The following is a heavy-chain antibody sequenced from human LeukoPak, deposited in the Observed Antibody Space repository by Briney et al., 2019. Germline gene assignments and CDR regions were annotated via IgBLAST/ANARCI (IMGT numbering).Heavy chain of an antibody. CDR1: GGSISSGSYY. V-gene: IGHV4-61*02. J-gene: IGHJ6*03. Sequence: PSETLSLTCTVSGGSISSGSYYWSWIRQPAGKGLEWIGRIYTSGSTNYNPSLKSRVTISVDTSKNQFSLKLSSVTAADTAVYYCARGSSSWYYYYMDVWGKGTTVTVSS. CDR3: ARGSSSWYYYYMDV. D-gene: IGHD6-13*01. CDR2: IYTSGST.